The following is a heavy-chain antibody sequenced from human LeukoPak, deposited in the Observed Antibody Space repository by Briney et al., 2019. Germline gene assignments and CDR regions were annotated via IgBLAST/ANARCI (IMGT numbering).Heavy chain of an antibody. Sequence: ASVKVSCKASGYTFTSYGISWVRQAPGQGLEWMGWISAYNGNTNYAQKLQGRVTMTTDTSTSTAYMELRSLRSDDTAVYYCARGVHIVVVPAAIPDYYYYMDVWGKGTTVTVSS. CDR3: ARGVHIVVVPAAIPDYYYYMDV. CDR1: GYTFTSYG. J-gene: IGHJ6*03. D-gene: IGHD2-2*02. V-gene: IGHV1-18*01. CDR2: ISAYNGNT.